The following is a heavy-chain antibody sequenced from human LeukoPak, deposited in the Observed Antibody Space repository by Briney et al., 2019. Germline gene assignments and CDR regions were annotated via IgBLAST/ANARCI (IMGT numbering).Heavy chain of an antibody. Sequence: PGGSLRLSCVGTGFTFSNYWMTWVRQAPGKGLEWVASIKQDGSAKNFVDSVKGRFTISRDNVKNSLYLQMNSLRAEDTAAYYCARYPNPPYYFVYWGQGTLVTVSS. CDR3: ARYPNPPYYFVY. V-gene: IGHV3-7*05. CDR1: GFTFSNYW. J-gene: IGHJ4*02. CDR2: IKQDGSAK. D-gene: IGHD2-2*01.